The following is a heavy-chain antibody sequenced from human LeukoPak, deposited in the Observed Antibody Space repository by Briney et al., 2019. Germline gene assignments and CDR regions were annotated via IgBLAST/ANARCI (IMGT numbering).Heavy chain of an antibody. CDR3: ARDGYRQYYYGSGSLPHYYYYGMDV. Sequence: SETLSLTCAVSGGSISSGGYSWSWIRQPPGKGLEWIGYIYHSGSTYYNPSLKSRVTISVDTSKNQFSLKLSSVTAADTAVYYCARDGYRQYYYGSGSLPHYYYYGMDVWGQGTTVTVSS. J-gene: IGHJ6*02. CDR2: IYHSGST. D-gene: IGHD3-10*01. CDR1: GGSISSGGYS. V-gene: IGHV4-30-2*01.